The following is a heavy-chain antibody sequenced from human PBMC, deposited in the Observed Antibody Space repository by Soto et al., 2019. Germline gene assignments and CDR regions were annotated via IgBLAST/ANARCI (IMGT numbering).Heavy chain of an antibody. CDR2: IYYSGST. CDR1: GGSISSSSYY. Sequence: SETLSLTCTVSGGSISSSSYYWGWIRQPPGKGLEWIGSIYYSGSTYYNPSLKSRVTISVDTSKNQFSLKLSSVTAADTAVYYCARHVTPQQRDAFDIWGQGTMVTVSS. V-gene: IGHV4-39*01. J-gene: IGHJ3*02. D-gene: IGHD6-13*01. CDR3: ARHVTPQQRDAFDI.